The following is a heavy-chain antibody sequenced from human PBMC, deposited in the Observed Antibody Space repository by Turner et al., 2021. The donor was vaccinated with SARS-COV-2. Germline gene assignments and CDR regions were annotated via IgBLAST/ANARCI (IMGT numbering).Heavy chain of an antibody. D-gene: IGHD6-13*01. J-gene: IGHJ5*02. CDR1: GFTFSSYG. V-gene: IGHV3-33*06. Sequence: QVQLVESGGGVVQPGRSLRLSCAASGFTFSSYGMNWVRQAPGKGLEWVAVIWYDGSNKYYADSVKGRFTISRDNSKNTLYLQMNSLRAEDTAVYYCAKDLGQLDWFDPWGQGTLVTVSS. CDR3: AKDLGQLDWFDP. CDR2: IWYDGSNK.